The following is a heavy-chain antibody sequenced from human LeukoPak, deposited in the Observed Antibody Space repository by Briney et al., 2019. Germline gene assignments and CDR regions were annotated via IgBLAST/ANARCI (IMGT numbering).Heavy chain of an antibody. CDR1: GGTFSSYA. Sequence: ASVKVSCKASGGTFSSYAISWVRQAPGQGLEWMGGIIPILGTANYAQKFQGRVTITADESTSTAYMELSSLRSEDTAVYYCARGRLTEIFGVVIYNYYHYYGMDVWGQGTTVTVSS. V-gene: IGHV1-69*13. J-gene: IGHJ6*02. CDR2: IIPILGTA. CDR3: ARGRLTEIFGVVIYNYYHYYGMDV. D-gene: IGHD3-3*01.